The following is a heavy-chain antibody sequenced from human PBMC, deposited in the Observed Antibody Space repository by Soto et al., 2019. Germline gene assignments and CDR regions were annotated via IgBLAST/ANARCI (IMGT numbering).Heavy chain of an antibody. CDR3: ARVWPCVPYDEHRSPYPIEERFDQ. D-gene: IGHD2-21*01. J-gene: IGHJ5*02. CDR1: GYSINSGNY. Sequence: SVTMSLTCSLSGYSINSGNYWCMLRQPPGPGLEWIGSIYHGGSTCYNPSLNSRVTLSIDMTNNHVSLILNSVTAADTAVYYCARVWPCVPYDEHRSPYPIEERFDQWGAGTL. CDR2: IYHGGST. V-gene: IGHV4-38-2*02.